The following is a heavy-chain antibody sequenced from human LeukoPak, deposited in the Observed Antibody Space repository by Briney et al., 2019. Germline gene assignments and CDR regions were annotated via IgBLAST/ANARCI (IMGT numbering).Heavy chain of an antibody. CDR3: ARDPRPYGSYFVDY. J-gene: IGHJ4*02. CDR1: GFTFSSYA. CDR2: ISGSGGNT. V-gene: IGHV3-23*01. D-gene: IGHD1-26*01. Sequence: PGGSLRLSCAASGFTFSSYAMSWVRQAPGKGLEWVSAISGSGGNTYHADSVKGRFTVSRDNAKNTLYLQMDSLRAEDTAVYYCARDPRPYGSYFVDYWGQGTLVTVSS.